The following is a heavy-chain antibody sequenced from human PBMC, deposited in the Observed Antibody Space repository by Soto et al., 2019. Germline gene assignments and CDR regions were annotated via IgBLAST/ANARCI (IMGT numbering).Heavy chain of an antibody. Sequence: SETLSLTCAVYGGSFSGYYWSWIRQPPGKGLERIGEINHSGSTNYNPSLKSRVNISLYTSNNQFSLNLISVTAADTAVYYCARARLGSYYYYGMDVWGQGTTVTVSS. CDR3: ARARLGSYYYYGMDV. CDR2: INHSGST. D-gene: IGHD6-6*01. CDR1: GGSFSGYY. V-gene: IGHV4-34*01. J-gene: IGHJ6*02.